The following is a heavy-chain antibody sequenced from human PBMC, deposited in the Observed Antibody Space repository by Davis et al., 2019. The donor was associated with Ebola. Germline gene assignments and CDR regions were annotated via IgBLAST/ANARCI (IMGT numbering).Heavy chain of an antibody. Sequence: GESLKISCKGSGYRFSIYWIGWVRQMPGKGLEWMGIIYPGDSDTRYSPSLQGQVTISADKFISTAYLQWSSLEASDTAVYYCARRTTGDWYFDLWGRGTLVTVSS. CDR3: ARRTTGDWYFDL. CDR1: GYRFSIYW. D-gene: IGHD4-17*01. J-gene: IGHJ2*01. CDR2: IYPGDSDT. V-gene: IGHV5-51*01.